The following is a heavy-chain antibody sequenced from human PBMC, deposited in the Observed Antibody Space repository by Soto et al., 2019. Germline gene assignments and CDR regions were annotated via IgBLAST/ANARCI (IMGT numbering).Heavy chain of an antibody. D-gene: IGHD2-2*01. V-gene: IGHV4-31*03. CDR2: IYYSGST. Sequence: QVQLQESGPGLVKPSQTLSLTCTVSGGSISSGGYYWSWIRQHPGKGLEWIGYIYYSGSTYYNPSLKSRITLAVHKSTNQFPMKLSSVTAAETAVYYGARELVGVQATIGPVCYNLDVGGKGTTVTVSS. CDR1: GGSISSGGYY. CDR3: ARELVGVQATIGPVCYNLDV. J-gene: IGHJ6*03.